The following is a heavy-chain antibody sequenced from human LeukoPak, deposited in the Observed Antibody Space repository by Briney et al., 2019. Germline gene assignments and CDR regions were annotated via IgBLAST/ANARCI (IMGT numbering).Heavy chain of an antibody. D-gene: IGHD3-16*01. Sequence: GGSLRLSCAASGFTFSSYVMTWARQAPVKGLEWVSAISGDGTRTYYADSVKGRFTISRDNSKNTLYLEMSSLRVEDTAIYYCAKWPEGAMDYFDYWGQGTLVTVSS. CDR3: AKWPEGAMDYFDY. V-gene: IGHV3-23*01. CDR1: GFTFSSYV. CDR2: ISGDGTRT. J-gene: IGHJ4*02.